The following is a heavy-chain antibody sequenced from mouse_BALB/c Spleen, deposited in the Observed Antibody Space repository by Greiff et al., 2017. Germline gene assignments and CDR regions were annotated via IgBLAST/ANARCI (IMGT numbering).Heavy chain of an antibody. CDR3: ARGNSLWYFDV. J-gene: IGHJ1*01. CDR2: ISDGGSYT. Sequence: EVNLVESGGGLVKPGGSLKLSCAASGFTFSDYYMYWVRQTPEKRLEWVATISDGGSYTYYPDSVKGRFTISRDNAKNNLYLQMSSLKSEDTAMYYCARGNSLWYFDVWGAGTTVTVSS. CDR1: GFTFSDYY. V-gene: IGHV5-4*02.